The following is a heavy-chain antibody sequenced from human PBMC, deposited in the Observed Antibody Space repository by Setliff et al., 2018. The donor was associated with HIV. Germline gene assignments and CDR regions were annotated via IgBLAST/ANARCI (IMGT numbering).Heavy chain of an antibody. J-gene: IGHJ4*02. CDR2: IYYSGRT. V-gene: IGHV4-39*01. CDR1: GGSISSGGYY. D-gene: IGHD3-3*01. CDR3: ARQSYDFWSGPLGFDY. Sequence: TSETLSLTCTVSGGSISSGGYYWGWIRQPPGKGLEWIGSIYYSGRTYHNPSLKSRVTISVDTSKNHFSLKLSSVTAADTAVYYCARQSYDFWSGPLGFDYWGQGTLVTVSS.